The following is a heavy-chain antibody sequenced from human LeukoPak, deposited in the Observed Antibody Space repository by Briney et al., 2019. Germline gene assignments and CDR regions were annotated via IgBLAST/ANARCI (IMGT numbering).Heavy chain of an antibody. CDR3: ARARGIQLWSFDC. D-gene: IGHD5-18*01. V-gene: IGHV1-69*13. J-gene: IGHJ4*02. Sequence: ASVKVSCKVSGYTLTELSMHWVRQAPGQGLEWMGGIIPIFGTANYAQKFQGRVTITADESTSTAYMELSSLRSEDTAVYYCARARGIQLWSFDCWGQGTLVTVSS. CDR1: GYTLTELS. CDR2: IIPIFGTA.